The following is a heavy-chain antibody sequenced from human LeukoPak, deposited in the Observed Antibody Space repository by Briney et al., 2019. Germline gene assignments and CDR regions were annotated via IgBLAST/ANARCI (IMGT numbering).Heavy chain of an antibody. CDR1: GGSISSGSYY. Sequence: PSETLSLTCTVSGGSISSGSYYWSWIRQSAGKGLEWIGRIYTSGSTNYNPSLKSRVTISVDTSKNQFSLKLSSVTAAGTAVYYCARVRITIFGVANWFDPWGQGTLVTVSS. D-gene: IGHD3-3*01. J-gene: IGHJ5*02. CDR3: ARVRITIFGVANWFDP. CDR2: IYTSGST. V-gene: IGHV4-61*02.